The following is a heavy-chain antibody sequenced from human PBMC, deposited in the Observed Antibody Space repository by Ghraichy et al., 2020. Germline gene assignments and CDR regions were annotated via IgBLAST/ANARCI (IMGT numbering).Heavy chain of an antibody. D-gene: IGHD3-10*01. CDR2: INHSGST. J-gene: IGHJ4*02. Sequence: SQTLSLTCAVYGGSFSGYYWSWIRQPPGKGLEWIGEINHSGSTNYNPSLKSRVTISVDTSKNQFSLKLSSVTAADTAVYYCARVNRGILWFGELFRLDYWGQGTLVTVSS. CDR3: ARVNRGILWFGELFRLDY. CDR1: GGSFSGYY. V-gene: IGHV4-34*01.